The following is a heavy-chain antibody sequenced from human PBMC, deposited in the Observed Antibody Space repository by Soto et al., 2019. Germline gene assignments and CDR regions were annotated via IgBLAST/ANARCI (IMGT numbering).Heavy chain of an antibody. Sequence: VGSLRLSCAASGFTVSSNYMSWVRQAPGKGLEWVSVIYSGGSTYYADSVKGRFTLSRDNSKNTMYLKMNRLRAEDTAVYYCARGLVGSYFGMDVWGQGTTLTVSS. D-gene: IGHD3-10*01. J-gene: IGHJ6*02. CDR2: IYSGGST. CDR3: ARGLVGSYFGMDV. V-gene: IGHV3-53*01. CDR1: GFTVSSNY.